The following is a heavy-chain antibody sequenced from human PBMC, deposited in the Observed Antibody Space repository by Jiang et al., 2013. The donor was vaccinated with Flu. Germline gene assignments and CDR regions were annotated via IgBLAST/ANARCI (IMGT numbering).Heavy chain of an antibody. V-gene: IGHV5-10-1*01. D-gene: IGHD3-10*01. CDR1: GYSFTSYW. Sequence: GAEVKKPGESLRISCKGSGYSFTSYWISWVRQMPGKGLEWMGRIDPSDSYTNYSPSFQGHVTISADKSISTAYLQWSSLKASDTAMYYCARRRLWFWELGYFDYWGQGTLVTVSS. CDR3: ARRRLWFWELGYFDY. CDR2: IDPSDSYT. J-gene: IGHJ4*02.